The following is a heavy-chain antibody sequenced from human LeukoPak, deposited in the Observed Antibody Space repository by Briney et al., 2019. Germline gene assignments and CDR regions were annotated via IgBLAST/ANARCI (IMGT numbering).Heavy chain of an antibody. J-gene: IGHJ6*02. V-gene: IGHV3-23*01. D-gene: IGHD3-10*01. CDR2: ISGSGGST. CDR1: GFTFSSYA. CDR3: AKGVVRGDMSTNYYYYYGMDV. Sequence: GSLRLSCAASGFTFSSYAMGWVRPAPGKGLEWVSAISGSGGSTYYADSVKGRFTISRDNSKNTLYLQMNSLRAEDTVVYYCAKGVVRGDMSTNYYYYYGMDVWGQGTTVTVSS.